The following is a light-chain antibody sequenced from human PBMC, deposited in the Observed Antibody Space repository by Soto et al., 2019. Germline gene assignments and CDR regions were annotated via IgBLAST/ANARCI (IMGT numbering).Light chain of an antibody. V-gene: IGKV3-11*01. CDR1: QSGSDR. Sequence: EIVLTQSPATLSLSPGERATLSCRASQSGSDRLAWYQQKPGQAPRLLIFDASNRATGIPRRFSGSGSGTDFTLTISSLEPDDFATYYCQQRNFRPEVTFGGGTKVE. CDR2: DAS. J-gene: IGKJ4*01. CDR3: QQRNFRPEVT.